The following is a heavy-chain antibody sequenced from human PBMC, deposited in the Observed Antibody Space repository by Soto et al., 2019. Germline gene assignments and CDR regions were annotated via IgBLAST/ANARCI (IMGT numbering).Heavy chain of an antibody. CDR2: IYYNGST. V-gene: IGHV4-59*11. CDR3: ARRRYHHLDY. J-gene: IGHJ4*02. D-gene: IGHD1-20*01. Sequence: QVQLQESGPGLVKPSETLSLTCTVSRGSTNGLYWSWIRQLPGKGLVWFGYIYYNGSTNYNPSLKSRVTISLDTSKNQFSLKLSSVTAADTAVYYCARRRYHHLDYWGRGTLVTVSS. CDR1: RGSTNGLY.